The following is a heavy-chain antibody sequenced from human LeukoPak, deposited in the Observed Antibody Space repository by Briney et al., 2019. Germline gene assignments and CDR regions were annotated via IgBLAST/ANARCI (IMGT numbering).Heavy chain of an antibody. D-gene: IGHD3-3*01. Sequence: PSETLSLTCTVSGGSISTSSYYWGWIRRPPGKGLEWIGSIYYSGSTSYNPSLKSRVTISVDTSKNQFSLKLNSVTAADTAVYYCARRDFWSGYYHWGQGTLVTVSS. CDR2: IYYSGST. J-gene: IGHJ5*02. CDR1: GGSISTSSYY. V-gene: IGHV4-39*01. CDR3: ARRDFWSGYYH.